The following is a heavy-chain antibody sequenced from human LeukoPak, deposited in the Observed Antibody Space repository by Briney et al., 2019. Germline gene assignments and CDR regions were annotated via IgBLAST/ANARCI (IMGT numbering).Heavy chain of an antibody. D-gene: IGHD5-24*01. CDR2: IRYDGSNI. Sequence: GGSLRLSCAASGFTFSSYGMHWVRQAPGKGLEWVAFIRYDGSNIYYADSVKGRFTISRDNSKNTLYLQMNSLRAEDTAVYYCAKDFGWLQFRAAAFDIWGQGTMVTVSS. CDR1: GFTFSSYG. J-gene: IGHJ3*02. CDR3: AKDFGWLQFRAAAFDI. V-gene: IGHV3-30*02.